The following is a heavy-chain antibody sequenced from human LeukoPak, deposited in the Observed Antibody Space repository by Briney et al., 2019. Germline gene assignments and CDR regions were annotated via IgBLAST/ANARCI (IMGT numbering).Heavy chain of an antibody. CDR1: GFTFSSYA. CDR3: AKDPGPIYGEGEIWGPFDY. V-gene: IGHV3-23*01. CDR2: ISGSGGST. J-gene: IGHJ4*02. D-gene: IGHD4-17*01. Sequence: GGSLRLSCAASGFTFSSYAMSWVRQAPGKGLEWVSAISGSGGSTYYADSVKGRFTISRDNSKNTLYLQMNSLRAEDTAVYYCAKDPGPIYGEGEIWGPFDYWGQGTLVTVSS.